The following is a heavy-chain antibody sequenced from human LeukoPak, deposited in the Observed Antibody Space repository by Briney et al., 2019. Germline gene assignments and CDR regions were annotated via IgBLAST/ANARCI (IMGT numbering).Heavy chain of an antibody. CDR2: IYIDGTT. CDR1: GFTVSFNY. CDR3: ARGPRYSFY. J-gene: IGHJ4*02. V-gene: IGHV3-53*01. D-gene: IGHD6-13*01. Sequence: GGSLRLSCAASGFTVSFNYMTWVRQAPGKGLEWISVIYIDGTTYYAASVKGRFTISRDQANNTLYLQMNTLRDEDTAVYYCARGPRYSFYWGQGTLVSVSS.